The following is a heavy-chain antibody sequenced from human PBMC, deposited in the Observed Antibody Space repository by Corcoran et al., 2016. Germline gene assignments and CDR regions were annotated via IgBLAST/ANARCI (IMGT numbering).Heavy chain of an antibody. CDR2: ISYSGST. V-gene: IGHV4-59*01. Sequence: QVQLQESGPELVKPSETLSLTCIVSGGSISSYYWSWIRQPPGKGLEWIGYISYSGSTNYNPSLKSRVTISLDTSKNQFSLRLSSVTAADTAVFYCARSYSSGFDYWGQGILVTVSS. D-gene: IGHD6-19*01. J-gene: IGHJ4*02. CDR3: ARSYSSGFDY. CDR1: GGSISSYY.